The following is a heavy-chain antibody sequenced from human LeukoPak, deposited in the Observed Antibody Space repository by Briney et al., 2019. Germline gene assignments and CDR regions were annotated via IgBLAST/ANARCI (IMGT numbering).Heavy chain of an antibody. CDR2: INHSGST. V-gene: IGHV4-34*01. J-gene: IGHJ4*02. Sequence: PSETLSLTCAVYGGSFSGYYWSWIRQPPGKGLEWIGEINHSGSTNYNPSLKSRVTISVDTSKNQFSLKLSSVTAADTAVYYCARGRISEGYGNGVSDYWGQGTLVTVSS. D-gene: IGHD5-18*01. CDR3: ARGRISEGYGNGVSDY. CDR1: GGSFSGYY.